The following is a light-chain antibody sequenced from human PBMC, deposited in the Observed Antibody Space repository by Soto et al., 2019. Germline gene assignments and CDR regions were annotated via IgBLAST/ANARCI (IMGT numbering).Light chain of an antibody. CDR2: GAS. V-gene: IGKV3-20*01. Sequence: IVLTQSPGTLSLSPGERATLSCRARQSVGSNLAWYQQKPGQAPRLLIYGASNRAIGIPDRFSGSGSGTDFSLTISRLEPEDFAVYYCQQYGTSPRTFGQGTKVDIK. J-gene: IGKJ1*01. CDR1: QSVGSN. CDR3: QQYGTSPRT.